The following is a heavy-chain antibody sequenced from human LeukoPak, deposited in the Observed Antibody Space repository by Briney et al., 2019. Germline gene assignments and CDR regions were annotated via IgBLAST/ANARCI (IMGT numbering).Heavy chain of an antibody. D-gene: IGHD3-16*01. CDR2: IYYSGST. CDR1: GGSINSYY. Sequence: SETLSLTCTVSGGSINSYYWSWIRQPPGKGLEWIGYIYYSGSTNYNPSLKSRVTISVDTSKNQFSLKLNSVTAADTAVYYCSRGGYGGLADFDSWGQGTLVTVSS. CDR3: SRGGYGGLADFDS. V-gene: IGHV4-59*01. J-gene: IGHJ4*02.